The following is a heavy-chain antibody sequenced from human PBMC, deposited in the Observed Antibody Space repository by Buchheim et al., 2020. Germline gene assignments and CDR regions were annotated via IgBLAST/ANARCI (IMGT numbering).Heavy chain of an antibody. CDR3: ARLRITIFGVVKGWFDP. V-gene: IGHV4-59*08. D-gene: IGHD3-3*01. CDR2: IYYSGST. CDR1: GGSISSYY. J-gene: IGHJ5*02. Sequence: QVQLQESGPGLVKPSETLSLTCTVSGGSISSYYWSWIRQPPGKGLEWIGYIYYSGSTNYNPSLKSRVTISVDTSKNQFSLKLSSVTAADTAVYYCARLRITIFGVVKGWFDPWGQGTL.